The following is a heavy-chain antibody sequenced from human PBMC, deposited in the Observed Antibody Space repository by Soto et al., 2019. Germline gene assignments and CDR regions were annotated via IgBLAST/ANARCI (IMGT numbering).Heavy chain of an antibody. J-gene: IGHJ6*03. Sequence: GGSLRLSCAASGFTVSSNYMSWVRQAPGKGLEWVSVIYSGGSTYYADSVKGRFTISRDNSKNTLYLQMNSLRAEDTAVYYCARSPRVKAAAEYYYYMDVWGKGTTVTVSS. CDR2: IYSGGST. D-gene: IGHD6-13*01. V-gene: IGHV3-66*01. CDR3: ARSPRVKAAAEYYYYMDV. CDR1: GFTVSSNY.